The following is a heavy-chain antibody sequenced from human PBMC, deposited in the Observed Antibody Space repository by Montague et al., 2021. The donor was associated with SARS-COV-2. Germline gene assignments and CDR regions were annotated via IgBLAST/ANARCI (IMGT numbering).Heavy chain of an antibody. CDR3: ARESGSGSYLVY. D-gene: IGHD3-10*01. CDR2: IYYSGST. Sequence: SETLSLTCTVSGGSISSSSYYWGWIRQPPGKGLEWIGSIYYSGSTYYNPSLKSRVTISVDTSKNQLSLKLSSVTAADTAVYYCARESGSGSYLVYWGQGTLVTVSS. J-gene: IGHJ4*02. CDR1: GGSISSSSYY. V-gene: IGHV4-39*01.